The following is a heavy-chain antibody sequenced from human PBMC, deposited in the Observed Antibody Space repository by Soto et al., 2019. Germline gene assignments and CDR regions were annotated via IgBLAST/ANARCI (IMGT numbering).Heavy chain of an antibody. D-gene: IGHD6-13*01. V-gene: IGHV3-15*04. CDR1: GFTFSNAW. CDR2: IGSKVDGWTT. CDR3: TXDRVSYSSSGYAFAY. Sequence: PGGSLRLSCGASGFTFSNAWMSWVRQAPVNGLECVGRIGSKVDGWTTDYSAPVKGIFTVSIDYSKNTLSLQINSLKTEDTALYXXTXDRVSYSSSGYAFAYWGQGTLVNVSS. J-gene: IGHJ4*02.